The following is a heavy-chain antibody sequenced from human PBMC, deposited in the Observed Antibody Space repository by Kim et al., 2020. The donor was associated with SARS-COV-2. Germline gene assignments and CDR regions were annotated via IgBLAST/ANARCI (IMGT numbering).Heavy chain of an antibody. J-gene: IGHJ5*02. CDR2: INPSGGST. CDR3: ARDSVIAARPGWFDP. V-gene: IGHV1-46*01. CDR1: GYTFTSYY. D-gene: IGHD6-6*01. Sequence: ASVKVSCKASGYTFTSYYMHWVRQAPGQGLEWMGIINPSGGSTSYAQKFQGRVTMTRDTSTSTVYMELSSLRSEDTAVYYCARDSVIAARPGWFDPWGQGTLVTVSS.